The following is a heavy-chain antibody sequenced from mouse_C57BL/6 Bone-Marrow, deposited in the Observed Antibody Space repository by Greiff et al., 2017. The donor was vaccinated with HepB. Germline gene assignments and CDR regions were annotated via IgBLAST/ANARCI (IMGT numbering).Heavy chain of an antibody. V-gene: IGHV1-69*01. Sequence: QVQLQQSGAELVMPGASVKLSCKASGYTFTSYWMHWVKQRPGQGLEWIGEIDPSDSYTNYNQKFKGKSTLTVDKSSSTAYMQLSSLTSEDSAVYYCARGNYCGSIHFDVWGTGTTVTVSS. D-gene: IGHD1-1*01. CDR1: GYTFTSYW. CDR2: IDPSDSYT. CDR3: ARGNYCGSIHFDV. J-gene: IGHJ1*03.